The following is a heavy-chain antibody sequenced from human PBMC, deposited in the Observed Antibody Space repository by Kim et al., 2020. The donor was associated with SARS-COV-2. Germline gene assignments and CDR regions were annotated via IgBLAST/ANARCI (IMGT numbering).Heavy chain of an antibody. V-gene: IGHV3-15*01. Sequence: APVKGRFAISRDDSKNTLYLQMNSLKTEDTAVYYCPTLGRGSWYLEGMDVWGQGTTVTVSS. D-gene: IGHD6-13*01. CDR3: PTLGRGSWYLEGMDV. J-gene: IGHJ6*02.